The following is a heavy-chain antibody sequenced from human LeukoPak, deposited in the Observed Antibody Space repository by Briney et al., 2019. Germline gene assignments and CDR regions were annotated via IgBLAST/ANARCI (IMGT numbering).Heavy chain of an antibody. CDR1: GFTFSSYS. D-gene: IGHD2-2*02. Sequence: PGGSLRLSCAASGFTFSSYSMNWVRQAPGKGLEWVSSISSSSSYIYYADSVKGRFTISRDNAKNSLYLQMNSLRAEDTAVYYCAREGCSSTSCYTGDDYWGQGTLVTVSS. CDR2: ISSSSSYI. V-gene: IGHV3-21*01. CDR3: AREGCSSTSCYTGDDY. J-gene: IGHJ4*02.